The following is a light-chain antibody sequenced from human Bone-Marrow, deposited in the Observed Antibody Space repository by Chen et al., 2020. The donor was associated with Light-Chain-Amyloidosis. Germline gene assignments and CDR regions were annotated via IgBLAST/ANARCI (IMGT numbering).Light chain of an antibody. CDR1: DLPTKY. CDR2: RDT. CDR3: QSTDSSGTYEVI. Sequence: HELTPPPSVSVSPGQTARITRPGDDLPTKYAYWYQQKPGQAPVLVIHRDTERPSGISERFSGSSSGTTATLTISGVQAEDEADYHCQSTDSSGTYEVIFGGGTKLTVL. V-gene: IGLV3-25*03. J-gene: IGLJ2*01.